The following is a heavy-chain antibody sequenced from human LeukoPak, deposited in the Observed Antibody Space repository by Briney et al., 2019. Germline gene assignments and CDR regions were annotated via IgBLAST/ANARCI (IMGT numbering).Heavy chain of an antibody. D-gene: IGHD1-26*01. CDR3: ARVPYSDNYHFDY. Sequence: GGSLKLSCAASGFTFSRYSMNWVRQTPGKGLEWVSSISTGSSYIYYADSVKGRFTISRDNAKSSLYLQMNSLRAEDTAVYYCARVPYSDNYHFDYWGQGTLVTVSS. J-gene: IGHJ4*02. CDR2: ISTGSSYI. V-gene: IGHV3-21*01. CDR1: GFTFSRYS.